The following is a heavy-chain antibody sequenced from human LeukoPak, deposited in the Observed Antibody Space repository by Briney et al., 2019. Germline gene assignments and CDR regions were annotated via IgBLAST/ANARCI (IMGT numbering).Heavy chain of an antibody. CDR1: GFTFTSYA. CDR3: AKAGVVVVPAATLGYFDL. D-gene: IGHD2-2*01. V-gene: IGHV3-23*01. CDR2: ISGSGGST. J-gene: IGHJ2*01. Sequence: GGSLRLSCAASGFTFTSYAMSWVRQAPGKGLGWVSAISGSGGSTYYADSVKGRFTISRDNSKNTLYLQMNSLRAEDTAVYYCAKAGVVVVPAATLGYFDLWGRGTLVTVSS.